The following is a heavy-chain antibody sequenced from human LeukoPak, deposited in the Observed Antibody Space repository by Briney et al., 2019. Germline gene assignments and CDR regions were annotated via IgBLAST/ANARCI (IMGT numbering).Heavy chain of an antibody. D-gene: IGHD3-9*01. CDR2: IYYSGST. CDR1: GGSMSSYY. CDR3: ARVTGPHAFDI. J-gene: IGHJ3*02. Sequence: SETQSLTCTVSGGSMSSYYWTWIRQPPGKGLEWVGHIYYSGSTNYNPSLKSRVTISVDTSKNHFSLKLTSVTAADTAVYYCARVTGPHAFDIWGQGTMVTVSS. V-gene: IGHV4-59*01.